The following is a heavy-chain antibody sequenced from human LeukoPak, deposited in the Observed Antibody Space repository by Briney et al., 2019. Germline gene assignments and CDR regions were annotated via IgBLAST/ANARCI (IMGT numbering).Heavy chain of an antibody. Sequence: TGGSLRLSCAASGFTFSSYSMTWVRQAPGKGLEWVSYISSSSSTIYYADSVKGRFTISRDNAKNSLYLQMNSLRAEDTAVYYCAREGQLQGGAFDIWGQGTMVTVSS. J-gene: IGHJ3*02. CDR2: ISSSSSTI. CDR3: AREGQLQGGAFDI. V-gene: IGHV3-48*01. CDR1: GFTFSSYS. D-gene: IGHD4-23*01.